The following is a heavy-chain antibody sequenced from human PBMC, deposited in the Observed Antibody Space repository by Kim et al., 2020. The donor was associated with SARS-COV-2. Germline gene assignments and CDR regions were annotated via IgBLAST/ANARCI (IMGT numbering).Heavy chain of an antibody. V-gene: IGHV1-69*04. J-gene: IGHJ4*02. Sequence: KFQGRVTITADKSTSTAYMELSSLRSEDTAVYYCARGDVYCSSTSCHNDYWGQGTLVTVSS. CDR3: ARGDVYCSSTSCHNDY. D-gene: IGHD2-2*02.